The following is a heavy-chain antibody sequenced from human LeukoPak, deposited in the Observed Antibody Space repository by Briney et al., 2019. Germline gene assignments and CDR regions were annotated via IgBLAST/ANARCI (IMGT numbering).Heavy chain of an antibody. Sequence: GGSLRLSCAPSGFTFSSYSMNWVRQAPGKGPEWVANMNKDGSQKYYVDSVRGRFTISRGTAKNSLYLQMNNLRVEDTALYYCARNNDMDVWGQGTTVIVSS. D-gene: IGHD1/OR15-1a*01. J-gene: IGHJ6*02. CDR1: GFTFSSYS. V-gene: IGHV3-7*03. CDR3: ARNNDMDV. CDR2: MNKDGSQK.